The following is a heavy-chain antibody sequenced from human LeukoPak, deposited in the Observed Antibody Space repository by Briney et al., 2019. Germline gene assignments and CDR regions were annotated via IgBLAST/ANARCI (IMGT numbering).Heavy chain of an antibody. Sequence: QTGGSLRLSCAASGFTFSSYWMSWVRQAPGKGLEWVSVIYSGGSTYYADSVKGRFTISRDNSKNTLYLQMNSLRAEDTAVYYCARGSIVWFDPWGQGTLVTVSS. CDR1: GFTFSSYW. V-gene: IGHV3-53*01. D-gene: IGHD2-15*01. CDR3: ARGSIVWFDP. CDR2: IYSGGST. J-gene: IGHJ5*02.